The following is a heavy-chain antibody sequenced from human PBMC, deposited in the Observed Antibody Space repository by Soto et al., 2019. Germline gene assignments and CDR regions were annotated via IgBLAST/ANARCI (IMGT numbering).Heavy chain of an antibody. CDR1: GYTFTSYG. J-gene: IGHJ6*02. Sequence: QVQLVQSGAEVKKPGASVKVPCKASGYTFTSYGISWVRQAPGQGLEWMGWISAYNGNTNYAQKLQGRVTMTTDTSTSTAYMELRSLRSDDTAVYYCARRIVGATFDYYGMDVWGQGTTVTVSS. CDR3: ARRIVGATFDYYGMDV. V-gene: IGHV1-18*01. D-gene: IGHD1-26*01. CDR2: ISAYNGNT.